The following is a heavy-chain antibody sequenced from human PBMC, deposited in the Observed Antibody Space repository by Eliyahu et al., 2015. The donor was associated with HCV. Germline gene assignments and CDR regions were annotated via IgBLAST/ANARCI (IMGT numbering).Heavy chain of an antibody. V-gene: IGHV4-59*01. CDR1: GGSITTYY. J-gene: IGHJ5*02. D-gene: IGHD6-19*01. Sequence: QVQLQESGPGLVKPSETLSLTCTVXGGSITTYYWSWIRQPPGKGLEWIGYIHYSGSTNYNPSLKSRVIISVDTSKNQFSLNLTSVTAADTAMYYCASGGGGIAVTGTGGWFDPWGQGTLVTVSS. CDR2: IHYSGST. CDR3: ASGGGGIAVTGTGGWFDP.